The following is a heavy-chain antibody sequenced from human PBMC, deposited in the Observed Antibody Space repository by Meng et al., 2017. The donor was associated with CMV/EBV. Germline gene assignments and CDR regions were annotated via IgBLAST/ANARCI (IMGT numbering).Heavy chain of an antibody. D-gene: IGHD3-3*01. J-gene: IGHJ6*02. Sequence: SVKVSCKASGYTFTGYYMHWVRQAPGQGLEWMGGIIPILGIANYAQKFQGRVTITADTSTSTAYMELSSLRSEDTAVYYCARNRKADYEFWSGYYATHYYCYGMDVWGQGTTVTVSS. V-gene: IGHV1-69*10. CDR1: GYTFTGYY. CDR3: ARNRKADYEFWSGYYATHYYCYGMDV. CDR2: IIPILGIA.